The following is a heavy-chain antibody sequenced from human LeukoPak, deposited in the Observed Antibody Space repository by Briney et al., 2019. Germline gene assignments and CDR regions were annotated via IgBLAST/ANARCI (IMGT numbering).Heavy chain of an antibody. CDR3: ARQYYYGSGSQIDY. CDR1: GGSISSYY. D-gene: IGHD3-10*01. CDR2: IYYSGST. Sequence: PSETLSLTCTVSGGSISSYYWSWIRQPPGKGLEWIGYIYYSGSTNYNPSLTSRVTISVDTSKNQFSLKLSSVTAADTAVYYCARQYYYGSGSQIDYWGQGTLVTVSS. J-gene: IGHJ4*02. V-gene: IGHV4-59*08.